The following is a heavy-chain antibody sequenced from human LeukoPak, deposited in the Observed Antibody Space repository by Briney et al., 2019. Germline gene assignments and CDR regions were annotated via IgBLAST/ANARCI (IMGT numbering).Heavy chain of an antibody. CDR2: ISSSSSTI. CDR3: AKGGEDFWSGYYVHYYYYMDV. V-gene: IGHV3-48*04. D-gene: IGHD3-3*01. J-gene: IGHJ6*03. Sequence: GGSLRLSCAASGFTFSSYSMNWVRQAPGKGLEWVSYISSSSSTIYYADSVKGRFTISRDNAKNSLYLQMNSLRAEDTAAYYCAKGGEDFWSGYYVHYYYYMDVWGKGTTVTVSS. CDR1: GFTFSSYS.